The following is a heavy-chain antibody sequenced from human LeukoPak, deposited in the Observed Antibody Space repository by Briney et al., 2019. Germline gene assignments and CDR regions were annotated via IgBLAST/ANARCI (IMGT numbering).Heavy chain of an antibody. CDR1: GGSIGGYY. Sequence: SETLSLTCTVSGGSIGGYYWSWIRQPPGKGLEWIGHIYYSGSTNYNPSLKSRVTISVDTSKNQFSLKMTSVTSADTAVYYCVRHPWRMGSRDYNFDDWGQGTLVTVSS. D-gene: IGHD3-16*01. CDR3: VRHPWRMGSRDYNFDD. CDR2: IYYSGST. J-gene: IGHJ4*02. V-gene: IGHV4-59*08.